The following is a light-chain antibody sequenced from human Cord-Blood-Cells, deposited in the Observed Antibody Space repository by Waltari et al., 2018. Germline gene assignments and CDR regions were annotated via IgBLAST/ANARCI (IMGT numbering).Light chain of an antibody. CDR3: CSYSGSSSLYV. Sequence: QSALTQPASVSGSPGQSITISCTGTSSDVGSYKLVSWYQQHTGKAPKLMIYEGSKRPSWVSNRFPGSKSGNTASLTISGLQSEDEANYYCCSYSGSSSLYVFGTGTKVTVL. CDR2: EGS. J-gene: IGLJ1*01. CDR1: SSDVGSYKL. V-gene: IGLV2-23*01.